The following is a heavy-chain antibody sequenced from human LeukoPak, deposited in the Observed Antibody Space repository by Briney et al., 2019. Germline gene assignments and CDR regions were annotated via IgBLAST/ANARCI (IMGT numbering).Heavy chain of an antibody. D-gene: IGHD1-14*01. V-gene: IGHV4-59*01. CDR2: IYYTGST. CDR3: AGMRITTPTVRTLDY. CDR1: GGSMSTYY. J-gene: IGHJ4*02. Sequence: PSETLSLTCTVSGGSMSTYYWTWIRQPPGKGLEWIGFIYYTGSTNYNPSLKSRVTISVDTSKNQFSLKLSSVAAADTAVYYCAGMRITTPTVRTLDYWGQGTLVTVSS.